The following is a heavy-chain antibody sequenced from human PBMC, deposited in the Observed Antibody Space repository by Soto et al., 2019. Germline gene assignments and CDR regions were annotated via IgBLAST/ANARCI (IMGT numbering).Heavy chain of an antibody. CDR3: TTTHSEQYYYGSGSYYDNWFDP. J-gene: IGHJ5*02. CDR2: IRSKANSYAT. V-gene: IGHV3-73*01. Sequence: GGSLRLSCAASGFTFSGSAMHWVRQASGKGLEWVGRIRSKANSYATAYAASVKGRFTISRDDSKNTAYLQMNSLKTEDTAVYYCTTTHSEQYYYGSGSYYDNWFDPWGQGTLVTVSS. D-gene: IGHD3-10*01. CDR1: GFTFSGSA.